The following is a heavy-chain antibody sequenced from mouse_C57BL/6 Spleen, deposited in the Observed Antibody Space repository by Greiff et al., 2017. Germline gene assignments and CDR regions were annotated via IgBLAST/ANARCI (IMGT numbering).Heavy chain of an antibody. Sequence: QVQLQQSGPGLVQPSQSLSITCTVSGFSLTSYGVHWVRQSPGKGLEWLGVIWSGGSTDYNAAFISRLSISKDNSKSQVFFKMNSLQADETAIYYCARDYYGSRRAMDYWGQGTSVTVSS. CDR2: IWSGGST. V-gene: IGHV2-2*01. CDR3: ARDYYGSRRAMDY. CDR1: GFSLTSYG. J-gene: IGHJ4*01. D-gene: IGHD1-1*01.